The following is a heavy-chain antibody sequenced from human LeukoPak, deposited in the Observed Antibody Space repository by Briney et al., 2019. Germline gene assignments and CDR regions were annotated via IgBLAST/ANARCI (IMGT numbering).Heavy chain of an antibody. CDR2: ISSSSSTI. J-gene: IGHJ4*02. V-gene: IGHV3-48*01. Sequence: GGSLRLSCAASGFTFSSYSMNWVRQAPGKGLEWVSYISSSSSTIYYADSVKGRFTISRDNAKNSLYLQMNSLRAEDTAVYYCARGRVVAYFDYWGQGTLVTVSS. CDR1: GFTFSSYS. CDR3: ARGRVVAYFDY. D-gene: IGHD3-3*01.